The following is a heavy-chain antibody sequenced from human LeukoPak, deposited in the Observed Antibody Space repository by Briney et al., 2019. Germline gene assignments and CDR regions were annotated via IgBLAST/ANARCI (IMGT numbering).Heavy chain of an antibody. J-gene: IGHJ3*02. V-gene: IGHV3-23*01. CDR1: GFTFSSYA. Sequence: GRSLRLSCAASGFTFSSYAMTWVRQAPGKGLEWVSAINSGGSTFYADSVKGRFTISRDISRNTLYLQMNSLSAEDTAIYYCVEPYNYCSSTTCYYAFDIWGQGTMVTVSS. CDR2: INSGGST. CDR3: VEPYNYCSSTTCYYAFDI. D-gene: IGHD2-2*01.